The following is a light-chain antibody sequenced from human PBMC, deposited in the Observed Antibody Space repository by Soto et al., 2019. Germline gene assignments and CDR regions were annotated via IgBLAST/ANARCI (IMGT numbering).Light chain of an antibody. CDR2: EVS. V-gene: IGLV2-11*01. J-gene: IGLJ3*02. CDR3: RSYAGSYSWV. CDR1: SSDVGGYNY. Sequence: QSALTQPRSVSGSPGQSVTISCTGTSSDVGGYNYVSWYQQHPGKAPKFMIYEVSERPSGVPDRFSGSKSGDTASLTISGLQVEDEADYYCRSYAGSYSWVFGGGTKVTVL.